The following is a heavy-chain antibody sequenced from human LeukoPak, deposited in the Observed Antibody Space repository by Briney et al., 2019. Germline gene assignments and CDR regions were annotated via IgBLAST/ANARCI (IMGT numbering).Heavy chain of an antibody. V-gene: IGHV3-48*03. CDR2: ITSSGNTI. CDR1: FXXYE. J-gene: IGHJ4*02. Sequence: FXXYEMXWVRXXXXXXXXCLSYITSSGNTIYYADSVKGRFTISRDNAKNSLYLQMNSLRAEDTAVYYCGRWFPRWGIDYWGQGTLVTVSS. D-gene: IGHD3-10*01. CDR3: GRWFPRWGIDY.